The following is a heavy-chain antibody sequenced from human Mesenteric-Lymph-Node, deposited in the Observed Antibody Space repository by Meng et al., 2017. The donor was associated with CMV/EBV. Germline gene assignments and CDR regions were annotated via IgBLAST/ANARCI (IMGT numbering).Heavy chain of an antibody. J-gene: IGHJ5*02. V-gene: IGHV1-2*02. CDR3: ARDGQNWFDP. CDR2: INPNSGGT. Sequence: ASVKVSCKASGYTFTGYYMHWVRQAPGQGLEWMGWINPNSGGTNYAQKFQGRVTMTRNTSISTAYMELSSLRSEDTAVYYCARDGQNWFDPWGQGTLVTVSS. CDR1: GYTFTGYY.